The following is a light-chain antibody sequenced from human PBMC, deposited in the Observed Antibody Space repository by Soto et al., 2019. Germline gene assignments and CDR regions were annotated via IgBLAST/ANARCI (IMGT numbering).Light chain of an antibody. V-gene: IGKV1-39*01. Sequence: IEMRLSPFSLSASVGDTVTITCRPRQFISTYLNWYQQKPGKAINLLIYTTSSLHSGVPSRFSGSGSGTDFTLTISSLQPEDFATYYCKKSYSTPITVGQGTRLEIK. CDR2: TTS. J-gene: IGKJ5*01. CDR1: QFISTY. CDR3: KKSYSTPIT.